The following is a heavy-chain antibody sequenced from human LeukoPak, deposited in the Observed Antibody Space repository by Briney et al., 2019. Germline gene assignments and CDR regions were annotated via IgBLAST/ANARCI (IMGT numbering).Heavy chain of an antibody. J-gene: IGHJ5*01. CDR3: ARHKSYCTTSTCYYIDS. CDR2: MYHSGST. D-gene: IGHD2-2*01. V-gene: IGHV4-38-2*01. CDR1: GYSISIGYY. Sequence: SETLSLTCGVSGYSISIGYYWGWIRPPPGKGLEWIGNMYHSGSTDYNPSLKSRVTISIDTSKNQFSLNLRSVTAADTAVYYCARHKSYCTTSTCYYIDSWGQGTLVTVSS.